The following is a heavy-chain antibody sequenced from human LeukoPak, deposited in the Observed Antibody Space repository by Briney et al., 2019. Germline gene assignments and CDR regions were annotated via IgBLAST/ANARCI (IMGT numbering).Heavy chain of an antibody. V-gene: IGHV3-23*01. CDR2: ISGSGDST. CDR1: GFTFSRFS. D-gene: IGHD6-13*01. J-gene: IGHJ4*02. CDR3: AKRSSSSWLQIDY. Sequence: GGSLRLSCAASGFTFSRFSMNWVRQAPGKGLEWVSTISGSGDSTHYANSVKGRFTISRDNSRTTLYLQMNSLRAEDTALYYCAKRSSSSWLQIDYWGQGTLVTVSS.